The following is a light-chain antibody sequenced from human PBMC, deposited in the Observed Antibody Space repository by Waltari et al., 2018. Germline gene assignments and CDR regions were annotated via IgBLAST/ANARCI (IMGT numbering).Light chain of an antibody. J-gene: IGLJ3*02. V-gene: IGLV4-69*01. CDR1: SGHSSNV. CDR2: VNSDGSH. CDR3: QTGGHGTWV. Sequence: QLVLTQSPSASAFLGASVKLTCTLSSGHSSNVIAWHQQQPEKGPRYLMKVNSDGSHSKGDKIPDRFSGSSSGAEHYLTISSLQSEDEADYYCQTGGHGTWVFGGGTKLTVL.